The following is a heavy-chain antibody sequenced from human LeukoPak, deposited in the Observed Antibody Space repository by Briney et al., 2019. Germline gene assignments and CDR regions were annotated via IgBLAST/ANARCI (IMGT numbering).Heavy chain of an antibody. J-gene: IGHJ3*02. V-gene: IGHV3-7*01. CDR3: ARDLDYGDYVTRSDAFDI. Sequence: GGSLRLSCAASGFTFSSYWMSWVRQAPGKGLEGVANIKQDGSEKYYVDSVKGRFTISRDNAKNSLYLQMNSLRAEDTAVYYCARDLDYGDYVTRSDAFDIWGQGTMVTVSS. D-gene: IGHD4-17*01. CDR1: GFTFSSYW. CDR2: IKQDGSEK.